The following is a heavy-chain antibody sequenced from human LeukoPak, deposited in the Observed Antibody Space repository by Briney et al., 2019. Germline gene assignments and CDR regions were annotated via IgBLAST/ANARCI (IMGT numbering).Heavy chain of an antibody. Sequence: ASVKVSCKASGYTFTSYDINWVRQATGQGLEWMGWMNPNSGNTGYAQKFQGRVTMTRNTSISTAYMELSSLRSEDTAVYYCARGRSSMDYSNYYFGYWGQGTLVTVSS. CDR2: MNPNSGNT. D-gene: IGHD4-11*01. CDR1: GYTFTSYD. J-gene: IGHJ4*02. CDR3: ARGRSSMDYSNYYFGY. V-gene: IGHV1-8*01.